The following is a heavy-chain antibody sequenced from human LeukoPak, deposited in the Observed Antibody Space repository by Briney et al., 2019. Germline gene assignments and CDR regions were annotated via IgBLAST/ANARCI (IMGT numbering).Heavy chain of an antibody. CDR2: ISGSGGST. J-gene: IGHJ4*02. D-gene: IGHD2-2*01. CDR3: AKGFYCSSSTCLDY. CDR1: GFTFISYG. Sequence: GGTLRLSCAASGFTFISYGMSWVRQAPGKGLEWVSAISGSGGSTYYADSVKGRFTISRDNSKNTLYLQMNSLRAEDTAVYYCAKGFYCSSSTCLDYWGQGTLVTVSS. V-gene: IGHV3-23*01.